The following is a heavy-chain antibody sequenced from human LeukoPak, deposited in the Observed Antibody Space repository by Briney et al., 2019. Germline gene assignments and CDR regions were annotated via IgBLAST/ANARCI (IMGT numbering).Heavy chain of an antibody. D-gene: IGHD5-24*01. CDR2: ISYDGSNK. V-gene: IGHV3-30-3*01. CDR3: ARAYGDGYNFGY. Sequence: GRSLRLSCAASGFTFSSYAMHWVRQAPGKGLEWVAVISYDGSNKYYADSVKGRFTISRDNSKNTLYLQMNSLRAEDTAVYYCARAYGDGYNFGYWGQGTLVTVSS. CDR1: GFTFSSYA. J-gene: IGHJ4*02.